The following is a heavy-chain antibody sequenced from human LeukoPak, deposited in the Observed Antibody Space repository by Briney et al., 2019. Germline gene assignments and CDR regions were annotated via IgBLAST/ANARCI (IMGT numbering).Heavy chain of an antibody. D-gene: IGHD2-2*02. V-gene: IGHV3-23*01. J-gene: IGHJ4*02. CDR3: AKGVVVPAAINRIDY. CDR2: ISGSGGST. Sequence: PGGSLRLSCAASGFTFSSYAMSWVRQAPGKGLEWVSAISGSGGSTYYADSVKGRFTISRDNSKNTLYQQMNSLRAEDTAVYYCAKGVVVPAAINRIDYWGQGTLVTVSS. CDR1: GFTFSSYA.